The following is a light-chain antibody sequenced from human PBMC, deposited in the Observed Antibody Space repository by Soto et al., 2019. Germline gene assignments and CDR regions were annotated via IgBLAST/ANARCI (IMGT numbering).Light chain of an antibody. CDR3: QQRSKWRT. CDR1: QSVSGY. Sequence: EIVLTQSPATLSLSPGERATLSCRASQSVSGYLAWYQQKPGQAPRLLIYDASKRATGIPARFSGSGFGTDFTLTISSLVPEDFAVYYCQQRSKWRTFGQGTKVEIK. V-gene: IGKV3-11*01. CDR2: DAS. J-gene: IGKJ1*01.